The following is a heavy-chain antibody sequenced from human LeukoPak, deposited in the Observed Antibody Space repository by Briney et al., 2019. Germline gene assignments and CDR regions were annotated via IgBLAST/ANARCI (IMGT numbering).Heavy chain of an antibody. J-gene: IGHJ6*02. V-gene: IGHV1-24*01. Sequence: ASVKVSCKVSGYTLTELSMHWVRQAPGKGLEWMGGFDPEDGETIYAQKLQGRVTMTEDTSTDTAYMELSSLRSEDTAVYYCATSKEGYDILTGYYYGMDVWGQGTTVTVSS. CDR3: ATSKEGYDILTGYYYGMDV. CDR1: GYTLTELS. CDR2: FDPEDGET. D-gene: IGHD3-9*01.